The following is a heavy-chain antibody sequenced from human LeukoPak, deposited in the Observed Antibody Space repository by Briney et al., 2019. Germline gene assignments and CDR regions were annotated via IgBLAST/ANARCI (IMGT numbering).Heavy chain of an antibody. CDR2: ISYDGSNK. CDR3: AKDYRPHDFWSGLVDY. CDR1: GFTFSNYG. J-gene: IGHJ4*02. D-gene: IGHD3-3*01. Sequence: PGGSLRLSCAASGFTFSNYGMHWVRQAPGEGLEWVTLISYDGSNKYYADSVKGRFTISRDNSKNTLYLQMNSLRAGDTAVYYCAKDYRPHDFWSGLVDYWGQGTLVTVSS. V-gene: IGHV3-30*18.